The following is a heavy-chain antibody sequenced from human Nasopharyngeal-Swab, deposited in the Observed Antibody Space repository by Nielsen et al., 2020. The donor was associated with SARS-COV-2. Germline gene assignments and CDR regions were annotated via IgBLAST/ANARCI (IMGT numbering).Heavy chain of an antibody. Sequence: WVRQAPGQSLEWMGWINGGTGNTKYPEKFQGRVTITRDRSTKTAYMELRSLRSEDTAVYYCARRRYCTNGVCYGHNDAFDIWGQGTMVTVSS. V-gene: IGHV1/OR15-3*01. CDR3: ARRRYCTNGVCYGHNDAFDI. CDR2: INGGTGNT. J-gene: IGHJ3*02. D-gene: IGHD2-8*01.